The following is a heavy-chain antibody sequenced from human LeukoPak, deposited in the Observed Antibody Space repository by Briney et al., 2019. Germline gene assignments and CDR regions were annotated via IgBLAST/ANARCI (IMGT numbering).Heavy chain of an antibody. Sequence: SETLSLTCTVSGGSISSSSYYWGWIRQPPGKGLEWIGSIYYSGSTYYNPSLKSRVTISVDTSKNQFSLKLSSMTAADTAVYYCARRGYYLDWFDPWGQGTLVTVSS. J-gene: IGHJ5*02. D-gene: IGHD3-22*01. V-gene: IGHV4-39*07. CDR3: ARRGYYLDWFDP. CDR1: GGSISSSSYY. CDR2: IYYSGST.